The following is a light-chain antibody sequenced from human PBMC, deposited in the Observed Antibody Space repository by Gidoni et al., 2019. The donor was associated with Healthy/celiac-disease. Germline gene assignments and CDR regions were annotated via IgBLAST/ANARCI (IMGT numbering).Light chain of an antibody. V-gene: IGKV3-20*01. Sequence: EIVLTQSPGTLSLSPGERATLSCRASQSVSSSYLAWYQQKPGHAPRLLLYGASSRATGIPDRFSGSGSGTDFTLTISRLEPEDFAVYYCQQYGSSPFTFGGGTKVEIK. CDR1: QSVSSSY. J-gene: IGKJ4*01. CDR3: QQYGSSPFT. CDR2: GAS.